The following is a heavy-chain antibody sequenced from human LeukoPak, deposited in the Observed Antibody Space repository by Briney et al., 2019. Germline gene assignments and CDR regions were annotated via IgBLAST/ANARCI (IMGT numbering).Heavy chain of an antibody. CDR1: GFTFSSYG. V-gene: IGHV3-30*18. CDR2: ISYDGRNK. J-gene: IGHJ4*02. D-gene: IGHD6-19*01. Sequence: GGSLRLSCAASGFTFSSYGMHWVRQAPGKGLEGVAVISYDGRNKYFADSVKGRFTISRDNSKNTLYLQMNSLRAEDTAVYYCAKDIARGWYLLYFDYWGQGTLVTVSS. CDR3: AKDIARGWYLLYFDY.